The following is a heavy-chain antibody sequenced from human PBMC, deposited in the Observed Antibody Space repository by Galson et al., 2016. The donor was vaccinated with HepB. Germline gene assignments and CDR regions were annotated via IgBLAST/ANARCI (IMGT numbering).Heavy chain of an antibody. D-gene: IGHD2-2*01. CDR3: ARACEYCSSTTLDY. V-gene: IGHV1-2*02. CDR1: GYTFSDYY. J-gene: IGHJ4*02. Sequence: SVKVSCKASGYTFSDYYIHWVRQAPGQGFEWMGCINCNTGGTQYAQKFQGRVTMTRDRSMSTAYMELSRLRLDDTAVYYCARACEYCSSTTLDYWGPGTLVTVSS. CDR2: INCNTGGT.